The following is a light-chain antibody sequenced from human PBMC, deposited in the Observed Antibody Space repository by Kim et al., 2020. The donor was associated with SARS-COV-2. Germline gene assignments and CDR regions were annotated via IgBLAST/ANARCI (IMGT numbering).Light chain of an antibody. CDR2: QDS. CDR3: QAWDSSSVV. Sequence: VSPGQTASITCSGDKLGDKYACWYQQKPGQSPVLVIYQDSKRPSGIPERFSGSNSGNTATLTISGTQAMDKADYYCQAWDSSSVVFGGGTQLTVL. J-gene: IGLJ2*01. CDR1: KLGDKY. V-gene: IGLV3-1*01.